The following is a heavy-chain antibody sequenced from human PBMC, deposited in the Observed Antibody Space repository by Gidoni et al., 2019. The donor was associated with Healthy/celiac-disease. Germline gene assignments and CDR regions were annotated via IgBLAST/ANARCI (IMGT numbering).Heavy chain of an antibody. CDR2: IYYSGST. D-gene: IGHD6-13*01. J-gene: IGHJ3*02. Sequence: QLQLQESGPGLVKPSETLSLTCTVSGGSISSSSYYWGWIRQPPGKGLEWIGGIYYSGSTYYNPSLKSRVTISVDTSKNQFSLKLSSVTAADTAVYYCAIPGGVSSSWYLDAFDIWGQGTMVTVSS. CDR3: AIPGGVSSSWYLDAFDI. V-gene: IGHV4-39*01. CDR1: GGSISSSSYY.